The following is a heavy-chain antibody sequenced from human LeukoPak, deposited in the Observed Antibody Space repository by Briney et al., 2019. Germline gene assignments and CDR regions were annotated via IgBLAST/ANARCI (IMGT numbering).Heavy chain of an antibody. J-gene: IGHJ6*03. CDR1: GFTFSSYW. V-gene: IGHV3-7*01. CDR3: ARDKGSSWYYYYYYMDV. Sequence: PGGSLRLSCAASGFTFSSYWMSWVRHAPGKGLEWVANIKQDGSEKYYVDSVKGRFTISRDNAKNSLYLQMNSLRAEDTAVYYCARDKGSSWYYYYYYMDVWGKGTTVTVSS. D-gene: IGHD6-13*01. CDR2: IKQDGSEK.